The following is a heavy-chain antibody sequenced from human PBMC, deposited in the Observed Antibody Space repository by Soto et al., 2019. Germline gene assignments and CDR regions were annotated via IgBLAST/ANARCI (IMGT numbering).Heavy chain of an antibody. CDR2: ISSSGSTV. J-gene: IGHJ4*02. CDR3: ASGRWQLMDY. V-gene: IGHV3-48*03. CDR1: GLTFSSYE. D-gene: IGHD2-15*01. Sequence: GGSLRLSCEVSGLTFSSYEMNWGRQAPGKGLEWVSYISSSGSTVDYADSVKGRFAISRDNAKNSLYLQMNSLRAEDKAVYYCASGRWQLMDYWGQGTLVTVSS.